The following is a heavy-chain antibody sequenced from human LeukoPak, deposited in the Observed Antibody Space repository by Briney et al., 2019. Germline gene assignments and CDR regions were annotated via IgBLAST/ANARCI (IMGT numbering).Heavy chain of an antibody. Sequence: GGSLRLSCAASGFTFSCYGMHWVRQAPGKGLEWVAVISYDGSNKYYADSVKGRFTISRDNSKNTLYLQMNSLRAEDTAVYYCAKADNYYGSGSYAVDYWGQGTLVTVSS. D-gene: IGHD3-10*01. CDR3: AKADNYYGSGSYAVDY. V-gene: IGHV3-30*18. J-gene: IGHJ4*02. CDR1: GFTFSCYG. CDR2: ISYDGSNK.